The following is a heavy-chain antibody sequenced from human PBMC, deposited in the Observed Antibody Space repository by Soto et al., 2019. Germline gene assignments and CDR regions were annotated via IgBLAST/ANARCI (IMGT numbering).Heavy chain of an antibody. CDR2: IYHSGST. D-gene: IGHD3-3*01. J-gene: IGHJ4*02. CDR1: GGSVSSAGYY. V-gene: IGHV4-61*08. Sequence: QVQLQESGPGLVRPSETLSLTCTVSGGSVSSAGYYWSWIRQPPGKGLEWIGYIYHSGSTNYNPSLKSRVTISVDTSKNQFSLKLSSVTAADTAVYFCASQVATFGVNYFDYWGQGTLVTVSS. CDR3: ASQVATFGVNYFDY.